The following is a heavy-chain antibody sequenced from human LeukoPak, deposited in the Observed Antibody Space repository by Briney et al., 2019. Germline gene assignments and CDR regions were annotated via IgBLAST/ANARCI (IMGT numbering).Heavy chain of an antibody. D-gene: IGHD3-10*01. CDR2: ISGSSAST. J-gene: IGHJ4*02. V-gene: IGHV3-23*01. CDR3: AVGSYYFDY. Sequence: GGSLRLSCAASGFTFSSYAMNWVRQAPGKGLEWVSGISGSSASTYYADSVKGRFTISRDNSKNTLYVQMNSLRAEDTAVYYCAVGSYYFDYWGQGTLVTVSS. CDR1: GFTFSSYA.